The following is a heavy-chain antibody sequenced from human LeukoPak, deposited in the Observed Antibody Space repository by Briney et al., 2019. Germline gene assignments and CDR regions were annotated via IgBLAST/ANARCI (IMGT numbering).Heavy chain of an antibody. CDR3: ARGYNWNFIDY. V-gene: IGHV3-23*01. Sequence: GGSLRLSCAASGFTFSSYAMSWVRQAPGKGLEWVSAISGSGGSTYYADSVKGRFTISRDNAKNSLYLQMNSLRAEDTAVYYCARGYNWNFIDYWGQGTLVTVSS. D-gene: IGHD1-7*01. J-gene: IGHJ4*02. CDR2: ISGSGGST. CDR1: GFTFSSYA.